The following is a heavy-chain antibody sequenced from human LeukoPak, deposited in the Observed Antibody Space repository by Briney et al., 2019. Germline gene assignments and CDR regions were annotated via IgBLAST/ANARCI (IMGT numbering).Heavy chain of an antibody. CDR2: IYHSGST. CDR3: AANYYDSSGYYYFDY. Sequence: SETLSLTCAVYGGSFSGYYWSWIRQPPGKGLEWIGYIYHSGSTYYNPSLKSRVTISVDRSKNQFSLKLSSVTAADTAVYYCAANYYDSSGYYYFDYWGQGTLVTVSS. V-gene: IGHV4-34*01. CDR1: GGSFSGYY. J-gene: IGHJ4*02. D-gene: IGHD3-22*01.